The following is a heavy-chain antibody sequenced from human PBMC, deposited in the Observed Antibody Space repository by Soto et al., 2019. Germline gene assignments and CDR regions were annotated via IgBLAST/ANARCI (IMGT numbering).Heavy chain of an antibody. Sequence: GGSLRLSCAASGFTFSSYWMSWVRQAPGKGLEWVANIKQDGSEKYYVDSVKGRFTISRDNAKNSLYLQMNSLRAEDTAVYYCARVTGEYGPKDYYYYMDVWGKGTTVTVSS. CDR2: IKQDGSEK. V-gene: IGHV3-7*01. CDR3: ARVTGEYGPKDYYYYMDV. D-gene: IGHD3-10*01. J-gene: IGHJ6*03. CDR1: GFTFSSYW.